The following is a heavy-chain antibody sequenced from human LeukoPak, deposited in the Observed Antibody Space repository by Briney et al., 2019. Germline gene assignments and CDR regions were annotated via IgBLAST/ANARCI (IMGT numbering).Heavy chain of an antibody. CDR2: ISPSGGST. D-gene: IGHD3-22*01. Sequence: GASVNVSCKASGYTFTSYYMDWVQQAPGQGLEGMGVISPSGGSTIYAQKFQGRVTMTRDMSTSTVYMELSSLKSEDTAVYYCARGRHYYDSSIIDIGHWGQGTLVTVSS. CDR3: ARGRHYYDSSIIDIGH. V-gene: IGHV1-46*01. J-gene: IGHJ5*02. CDR1: GYTFTSYY.